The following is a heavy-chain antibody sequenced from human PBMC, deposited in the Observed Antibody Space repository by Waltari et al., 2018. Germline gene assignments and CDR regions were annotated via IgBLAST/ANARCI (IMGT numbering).Heavy chain of an antibody. J-gene: IGHJ5*02. Sequence: QVQLQESGPGLVKPSETLSLTCTVSGYSISSGYYWGWIRQPPGKGLEWIGSIYHSGTTNYNPARKGLVPMAVDTSQNQFSLKLSSVTAADTAGYYCARAGAEYDFWSGYLDYNWFDPWGQGTLVTVSS. D-gene: IGHD3-3*01. CDR3: ARAGAEYDFWSGYLDYNWFDP. CDR2: IYHSGTT. CDR1: GYSISSGYY. V-gene: IGHV4-38-2*02.